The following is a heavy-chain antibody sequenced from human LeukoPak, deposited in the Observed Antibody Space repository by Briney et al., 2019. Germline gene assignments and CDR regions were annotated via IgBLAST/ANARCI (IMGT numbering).Heavy chain of an antibody. D-gene: IGHD1-14*01. CDR1: GYTFTGYY. J-gene: IGHJ5*02. CDR2: INPNSGGT. V-gene: IGHV1-2*02. CDR3: ARDGEPPATWFDP. Sequence: EASVKVSCKASGYTFTGYYMHWVRQAPGQGPEWMGWINPNSGGTNYAQKFQGRVTMTRDTSISTAYMELSRLRSDDTAVYYCARDGEPPATWFDPWGQGTLVTVSS.